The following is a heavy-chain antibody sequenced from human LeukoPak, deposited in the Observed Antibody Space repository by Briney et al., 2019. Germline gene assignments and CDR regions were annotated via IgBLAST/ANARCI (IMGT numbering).Heavy chain of an antibody. CDR1: GFTLSTSG. CDR3: ARARGVSTRYRPIDY. CDR2: IWYDGSNK. V-gene: IGHV3-33*01. Sequence: PGRSLRLSRAASGFTLSTSGMHWVRQAPGKGLEWVAVIWYDGSNKHYAESVKGRFSISRDNSKSTLYLQMNSLRAEDTAVYYCARARGVSTRYRPIDYWGQGTLVTVSS. D-gene: IGHD3-22*01. J-gene: IGHJ4*02.